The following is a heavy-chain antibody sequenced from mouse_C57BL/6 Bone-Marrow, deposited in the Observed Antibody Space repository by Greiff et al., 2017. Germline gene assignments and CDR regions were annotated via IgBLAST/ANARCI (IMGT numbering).Heavy chain of an antibody. CDR3: ARGIYYGNYVWFAY. CDR2: IDPSDSYT. Sequence: QVQLQQPGAELVMPGASVKLSCKASGYTFTSYWMHWVKQRPGQGLEWIGEIDPSDSYTNYNQKFKGKSTLTVDKSSSTAYMQLSSLTSEDSAVYYSARGIYYGNYVWFAYWGQGTLVTVSA. V-gene: IGHV1-69*01. D-gene: IGHD2-1*01. CDR1: GYTFTSYW. J-gene: IGHJ3*01.